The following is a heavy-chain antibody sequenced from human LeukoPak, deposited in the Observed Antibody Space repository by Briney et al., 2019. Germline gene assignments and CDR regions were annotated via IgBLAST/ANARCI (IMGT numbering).Heavy chain of an antibody. CDR3: ARGLDP. Sequence: PSETLSLTCVVSGYSISSGYYWGWIRQPPGKGLEWIGSIYHSGSTYYNPSLKSRVTISVDTSKNQFSLKLSSVTAADTAVYYCARGLDPWGQGTLVTVSS. V-gene: IGHV4-38-2*01. J-gene: IGHJ5*02. CDR2: IYHSGST. CDR1: GYSISSGYY.